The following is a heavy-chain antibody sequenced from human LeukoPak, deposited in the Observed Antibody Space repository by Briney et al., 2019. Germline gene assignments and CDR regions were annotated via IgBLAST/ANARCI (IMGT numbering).Heavy chain of an antibody. J-gene: IGHJ4*02. D-gene: IGHD6-6*01. CDR2: IYTGGTT. Sequence: GGSLRLSCAASGFTFTSNHMNWVRQAPGKGLEWVSIIYTGGTTHYADSLKDRFTISRDDSINTLYLQMNCLRAEDTAVDYCARDSSSYYFDYWGQGTLVTVSS. V-gene: IGHV3-66*01. CDR3: ARDSSSYYFDY. CDR1: GFTFTSNH.